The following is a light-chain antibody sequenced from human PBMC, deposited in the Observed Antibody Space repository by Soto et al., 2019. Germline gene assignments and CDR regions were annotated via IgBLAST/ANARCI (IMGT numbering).Light chain of an antibody. CDR1: QSLADSYVNSY. V-gene: IGKV2-24*01. CDR3: MPATQFPWT. Sequence: IVMTQTPLSSAVTLGQPASISCRSSQSLADSYVNSYLSWLHQRPGQPPRLMISKISNRLSGVPDRFRGRGAGTVFTLRISRVEADAVGLYYCMPATQFPWTFGQGNRVE. CDR2: KIS. J-gene: IGKJ1*01.